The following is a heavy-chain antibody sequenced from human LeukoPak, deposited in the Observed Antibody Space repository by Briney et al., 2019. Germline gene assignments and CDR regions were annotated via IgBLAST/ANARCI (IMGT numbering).Heavy chain of an antibody. CDR1: GYTFTGYY. V-gene: IGHV1-2*06. Sequence: KPGASVEISCKASGYTFTGYYMHWVRQAPGQGLEWMGRINPNSGGTNYAQKFQGRVTMTRDTSISTAYMELSRLRSDDTAVYYCARAGPTIFGVAINFDYWGQGTLVTVSS. J-gene: IGHJ4*02. CDR3: ARAGPTIFGVAINFDY. D-gene: IGHD3-3*01. CDR2: INPNSGGT.